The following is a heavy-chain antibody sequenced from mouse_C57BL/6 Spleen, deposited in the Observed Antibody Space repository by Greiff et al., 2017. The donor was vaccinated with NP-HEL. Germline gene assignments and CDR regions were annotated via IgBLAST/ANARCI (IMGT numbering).Heavy chain of an antibody. CDR3: AREGDYDSWFAY. J-gene: IGHJ3*01. D-gene: IGHD2-4*01. Sequence: EVMLVESEGGLVQPGSSMKLSCTASGFTFSDYYMAWVRQVPEKGLEWVANINSDGSSTYYLDSLKSRFIISRDNAKNILYLQMSSLKSEDTATYYCAREGDYDSWFAYWGQGTLVTVSA. V-gene: IGHV5-16*01. CDR2: INSDGSST. CDR1: GFTFSDYY.